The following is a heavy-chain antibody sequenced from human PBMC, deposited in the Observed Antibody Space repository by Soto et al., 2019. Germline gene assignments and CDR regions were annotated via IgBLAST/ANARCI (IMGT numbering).Heavy chain of an antibody. J-gene: IGHJ4*02. D-gene: IGHD6-19*01. CDR1: GFTFSSYG. V-gene: IGHV3-30*18. CDR2: ISYDGSNK. CDR3: AKGAAVAGKREFDY. Sequence: GGSLRLSCAASGFTFSSYGMHWVRQAPGKGLEWVAVISYDGSNKYYADSVKGRFTISRDNSKNTLYLQMNSLRAEDTAVYYCAKGAAVAGKREFDYWGQGTLVTVSS.